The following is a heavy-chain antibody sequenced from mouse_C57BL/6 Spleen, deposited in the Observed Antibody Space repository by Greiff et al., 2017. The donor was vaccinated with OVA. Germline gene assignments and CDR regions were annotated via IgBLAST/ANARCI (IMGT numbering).Heavy chain of an antibody. CDR2: IDPDTGGT. CDR3: TGGYAY. D-gene: IGHD2-2*01. V-gene: IGHV1-15*01. J-gene: IGHJ3*01. CDR1: GYTFTDYE. Sequence: QVQLKQSGAELVRPGASVTLSCKASGYTFTDYEMHWVKQTPVHGLEWIGAIDPDTGGTAYNQKFKGKAILTVDKSSSTAYMELRSLTSEDSAVYYCTGGYAYWGQGTLVTVSA.